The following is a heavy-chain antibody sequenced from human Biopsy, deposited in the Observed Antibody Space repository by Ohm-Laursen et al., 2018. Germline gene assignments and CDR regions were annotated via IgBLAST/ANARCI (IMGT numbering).Heavy chain of an antibody. J-gene: IGHJ3*02. CDR1: GFTFSHAW. Sequence: SLRLSCAASGFTFSHAWMSWVRQAPGKGLGWVGRIKNEIDGGTTDYAAPVKGRFTTLRDDSKNMLFLQMDSLKTEDTAVYYCTHHYDASDDVFDIWGQGTVVTVSS. V-gene: IGHV3-15*01. D-gene: IGHD3-22*01. CDR3: THHYDASDDVFDI. CDR2: IKNEIDGGTT.